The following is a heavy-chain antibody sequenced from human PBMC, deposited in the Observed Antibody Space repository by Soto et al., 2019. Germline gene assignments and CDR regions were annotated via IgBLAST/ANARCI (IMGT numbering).Heavy chain of an antibody. J-gene: IGHJ4*02. CDR1: GFIFRYYY. CDR3: ARDRDGYNYYFDY. Sequence: QLKLVESGGGLVKPGGSLRLSCAVSGFIFRYYYMSWIRQAPGKGLEWVSYISSTGSTIYYADSVKGRFTISRDNARNALNLQMNSLRAEDTAVYYCARDRDGYNYYFDYWGQGSLVTVSS. V-gene: IGHV3-11*01. D-gene: IGHD5-12*01. CDR2: ISSTGSTI.